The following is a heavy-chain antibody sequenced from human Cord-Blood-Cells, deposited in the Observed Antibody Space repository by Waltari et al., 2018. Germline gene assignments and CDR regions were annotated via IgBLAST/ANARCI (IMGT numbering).Heavy chain of an antibody. V-gene: IGHV4-34*01. CDR1: GGSFSGYY. Sequence: QVQLQQWGAGLLKPSETLSLTCAVYGGSFSGYYWSWIRQPPGKGLEWIGEINHSGSTNYNPSLKSRVTISVDTSKNQFSLKLSSVTAADTAVHYCARSRMVRGVSDYWGQGTLVTVSS. CDR3: ARSRMVRGVSDY. D-gene: IGHD3-10*01. J-gene: IGHJ4*02. CDR2: INHSGST.